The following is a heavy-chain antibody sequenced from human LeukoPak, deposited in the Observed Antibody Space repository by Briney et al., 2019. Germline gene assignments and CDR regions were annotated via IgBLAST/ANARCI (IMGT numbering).Heavy chain of an antibody. CDR1: GGSISSYY. CDR2: IYYSGST. J-gene: IGHJ4*02. CDR3: ARPRVGATIVFDY. V-gene: IGHV4-59*08. D-gene: IGHD1-26*01. Sequence: PSETLSLTCTVSGGSISSYYWSWIRQPPGKGLEWIGYIYYSGSTNYNPSLKSRVTISVDTSKNQFSLNLSSVTAADTAVYYCARPRVGATIVFDYWGQGTLVTVSS.